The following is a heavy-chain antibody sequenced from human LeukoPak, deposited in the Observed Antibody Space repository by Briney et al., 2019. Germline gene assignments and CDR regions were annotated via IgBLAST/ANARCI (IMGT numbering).Heavy chain of an antibody. Sequence: SETLSLTCTVSGGSISSTSYYWGWIRQPPGKGLEWIGSIYYSGITYYNPSLKSRVTMSVDTSNNQFSLNLNSVTAADTAVYYCAREPPVTRGFDYWGQGTLVTVSS. J-gene: IGHJ4*02. CDR2: IYYSGIT. CDR3: AREPPVTRGFDY. V-gene: IGHV4-39*07. CDR1: GGSISSTSYY. D-gene: IGHD4-17*01.